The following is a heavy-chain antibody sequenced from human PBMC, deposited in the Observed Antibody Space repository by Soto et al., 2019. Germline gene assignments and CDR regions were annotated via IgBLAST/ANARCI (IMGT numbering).Heavy chain of an antibody. D-gene: IGHD4-4*01. J-gene: IGHJ4*02. V-gene: IGHV4-59*08. CDR2: IYYSGST. Sequence: PSETLSLTCTVSGGSISSYYWSWIRQPPGKGLEWIGYIYYSGSTNYNPSLKSRVTISVDTSKNQFSLKLSSVTAADTAVYYCAIRSQVTTSEFDYWGQGTLVTVSS. CDR1: GGSISSYY. CDR3: AIRSQVTTSEFDY.